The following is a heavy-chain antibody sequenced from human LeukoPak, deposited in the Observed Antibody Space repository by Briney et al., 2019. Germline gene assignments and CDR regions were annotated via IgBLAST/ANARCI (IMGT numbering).Heavy chain of an antibody. V-gene: IGHV4-30-4*08. CDR1: GGSISSGDYY. Sequence: SQTLSLTCTVSGGSISSGDYYWSWIRQPPGKGLEWIGYIYYSGSTYYNPSLKSRVTISVDTSKKQFSLKLSSVTAADTAVYYCAREVAGYYDSSGYFDIWGQGTMVTVSS. CDR2: IYYSGST. J-gene: IGHJ3*02. CDR3: AREVAGYYDSSGYFDI. D-gene: IGHD3-22*01.